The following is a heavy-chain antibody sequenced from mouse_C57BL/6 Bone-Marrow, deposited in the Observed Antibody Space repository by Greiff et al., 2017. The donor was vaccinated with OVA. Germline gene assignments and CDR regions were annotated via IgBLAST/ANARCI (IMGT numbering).Heavy chain of an antibody. CDR3: AREELDYYGSSSYAMDY. V-gene: IGHV1-64*01. CDR1: GYTFTSYW. CDR2: IHPNSGST. D-gene: IGHD1-1*01. Sequence: VQLQQPGAELVKPGASVKLSCKASGYTFTSYWMHWVKQRPGQGLEWIGMIHPNSGSTNYNEKFKSKATLTVDKSSSTAYMQLSSLTSEDSAVYYSAREELDYYGSSSYAMDYWGQGTSVTVSS. J-gene: IGHJ4*01.